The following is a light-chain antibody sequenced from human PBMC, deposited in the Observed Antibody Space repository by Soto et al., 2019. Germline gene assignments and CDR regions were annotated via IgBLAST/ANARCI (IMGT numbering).Light chain of an antibody. V-gene: IGLV2-11*01. CDR1: SSDVGGYNY. CDR3: CSYAGSYTFG. J-gene: IGLJ1*01. Sequence: QSVLTQPRSVSGSPGQSVTISCTGTSSDVGGYNYVSWYQQHPGKAPKLMIYDVSKRPSGVPDRFSGSKSGNTASLTIPGLQAEDEADYYCCSYAGSYTFGLGTGTKVTVL. CDR2: DVS.